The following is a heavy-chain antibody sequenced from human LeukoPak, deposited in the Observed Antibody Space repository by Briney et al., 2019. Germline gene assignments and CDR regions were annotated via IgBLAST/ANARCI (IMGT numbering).Heavy chain of an antibody. CDR3: ARGLVLPADTPGVDAFDI. V-gene: IGHV4-59*01. Sequence: SETLSLTCTVSGGSISSYYWSWIRQPPGKGLEWIGYIYYSGITNYNPSLKSRVTISIDTSKNQFSLKLSSVTAADTAVYYCARGLVLPADTPGVDAFDIWGQGTMVTVSS. CDR1: GGSISSYY. J-gene: IGHJ3*02. D-gene: IGHD2-2*01. CDR2: IYYSGIT.